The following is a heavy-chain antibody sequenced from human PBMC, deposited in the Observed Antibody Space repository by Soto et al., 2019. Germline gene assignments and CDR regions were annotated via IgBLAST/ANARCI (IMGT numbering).Heavy chain of an antibody. CDR3: AIVYCSSPGCYRGYYYYGMDV. CDR2: INHSGST. D-gene: IGHD2-2*02. CDR1: GVSFSDYY. Sequence: QVQLQQWGAGLLKPSETLSLTCAVYGVSFSDYYWSWIRQPPGKGLDWIGEINHSGSTNYNPSLTSRVHISVDTSKNQFSLKLSSVTGGDTAVYYCAIVYCSSPGCYRGYYYYGMDVWGQGTTVPVSS. V-gene: IGHV4-34*01. J-gene: IGHJ6*02.